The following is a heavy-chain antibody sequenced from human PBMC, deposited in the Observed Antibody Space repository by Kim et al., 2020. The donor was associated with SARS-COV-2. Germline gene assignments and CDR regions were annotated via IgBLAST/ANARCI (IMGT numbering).Heavy chain of an antibody. Sequence: ASVKVSCKASGYTFTGYYMHWVRQAPGQGLEWMGWINPNSGGTNYAQKFQGRVTMTRDTSISTAYMELSRLRSDDTAVYYCARENRITMIVVVMGGFDYWGQGTLVTVSS. CDR2: INPNSGGT. CDR1: GYTFTGYY. J-gene: IGHJ4*02. CDR3: ARENRITMIVVVMGGFDY. D-gene: IGHD3-22*01. V-gene: IGHV1-2*02.